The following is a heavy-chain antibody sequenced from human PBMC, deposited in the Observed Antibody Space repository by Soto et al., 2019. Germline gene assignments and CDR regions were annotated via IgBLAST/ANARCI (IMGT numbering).Heavy chain of an antibody. CDR2: ISAYNGNT. CDR3: AYAVPGDILTA. Sequence: ASVKVSCKASGYTFTSYGISWVRQAPGQGLEWMGWISAYNGNTNYAQKLQGRVTMTTDTSASTAYMGLRSLRSDDTAVYYCAYAVPGDILTAWGQRTLVIVSS. J-gene: IGHJ5*01. V-gene: IGHV1-18*01. D-gene: IGHD3-9*01. CDR1: GYTFTSYG.